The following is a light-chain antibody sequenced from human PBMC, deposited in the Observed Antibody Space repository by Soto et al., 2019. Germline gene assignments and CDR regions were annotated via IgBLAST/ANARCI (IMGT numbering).Light chain of an antibody. J-gene: IGKJ5*01. CDR2: GAY. CDR3: QQYNNWPPIT. V-gene: IGKV3-15*01. Sequence: IVMTQSPSTLSVSPGERATLSFGAIQSVSINLAWYQQKPVQAPRLLIYGAYTRATGIPARFSGSGSGTELTLTISSLQSEDFAVYYCQQYNNWPPITFGQGTRLEIK. CDR1: QSVSIN.